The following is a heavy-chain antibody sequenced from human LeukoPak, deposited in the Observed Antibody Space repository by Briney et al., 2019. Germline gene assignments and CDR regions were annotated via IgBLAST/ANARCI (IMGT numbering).Heavy chain of an antibody. CDR2: IYYSGST. CDR3: ARGRYGWLPFDY. D-gene: IGHD3-16*01. V-gene: IGHV4-39*07. J-gene: IGHJ4*02. Sequence: SETLSLTCTVSGGSISSSSYYWGWIRQPPGKGLEWIGSIYYSGSTYYNPSLKSRVTISVDTSKNQLSLKLSSVTAADTAVYYCARGRYGWLPFDYWGQGTLVTVSS. CDR1: GGSISSSSYY.